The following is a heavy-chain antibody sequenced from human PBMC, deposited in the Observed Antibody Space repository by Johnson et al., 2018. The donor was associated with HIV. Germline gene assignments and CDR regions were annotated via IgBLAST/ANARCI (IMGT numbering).Heavy chain of an antibody. Sequence: VQLVESGGGLVKPGGSLRLSCAASGSTFINAWMTWVRQAPGKGLEWVGRIKSKTDGGTTDYAAPVKGRFTISRDDSKNTLYLQMNSLKIEDTAVYYCTTVYCSSTSCYSYAFDIWGQGTMVTVSS. J-gene: IGHJ3*02. CDR1: GSTFINAW. V-gene: IGHV3-15*01. D-gene: IGHD2-2*01. CDR2: IKSKTDGGTT. CDR3: TTVYCSSTSCYSYAFDI.